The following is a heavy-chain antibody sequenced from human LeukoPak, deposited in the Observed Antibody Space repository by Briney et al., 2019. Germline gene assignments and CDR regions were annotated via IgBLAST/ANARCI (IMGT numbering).Heavy chain of an antibody. D-gene: IGHD4-11*01. V-gene: IGHV1-18*01. CDR3: ASSRPDSNYYYYYGMDV. J-gene: IGHJ6*02. CDR2: ISAYNGNT. CDR1: GYTFTSYG. Sequence: ASVKVSCKASGYTFTSYGISWVRQAPGQGLEWMGWISAYNGNTNYAQKFQGRVTITADESTSTAYMELSSLRSEDTAVYYCASSRPDSNYYYYYGMDVWGQGTTVTVSS.